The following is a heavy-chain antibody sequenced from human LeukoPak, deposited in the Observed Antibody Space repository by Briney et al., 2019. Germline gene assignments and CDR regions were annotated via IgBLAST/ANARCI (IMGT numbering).Heavy chain of an antibody. CDR3: ARETTGAGTARPFDY. CDR2: IYTSGST. D-gene: IGHD6-13*01. CDR1: GGSISNFY. V-gene: IGHV4-4*07. J-gene: IGHJ4*02. Sequence: SETLSLTCTVSGGSISNFYWSWIRQPAGQALEWIGRIYTSGSTNYNPSLKSRVTMSVDTSKNQFSLKLSSATAADTAVYYCARETTGAGTARPFDYWGQGTLVTVSS.